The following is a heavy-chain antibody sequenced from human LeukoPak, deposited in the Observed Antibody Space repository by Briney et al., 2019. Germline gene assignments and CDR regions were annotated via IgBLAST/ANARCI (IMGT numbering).Heavy chain of an antibody. CDR2: IYHSGST. CDR1: GASISNYS. Sequence: SETLSLTCTVSGASISNYSWSWIRQPPGKGLEWIGYIYHSGSTYYNPSLKSRVTISVDRSKNQFSLKLSSVTAADTAVYYCARGGSGGSWPFDYWGQGTLVTVSS. J-gene: IGHJ4*02. V-gene: IGHV4-30-2*01. D-gene: IGHD2-15*01. CDR3: ARGGSGGSWPFDY.